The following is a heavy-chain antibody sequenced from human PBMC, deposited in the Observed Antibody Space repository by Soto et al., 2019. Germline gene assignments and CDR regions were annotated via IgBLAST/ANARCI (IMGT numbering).Heavy chain of an antibody. Sequence: ASVKVSCKASGYTFTSYDINWVRQATGQGLEWMGWMNPNSGNTGYAQKFQGRVTMTRNTSISTAYMELSSLRSADTAVYYCARVHKEELVTVPAAHYDHWGHGTLVTVSS. D-gene: IGHD2-2*01. CDR3: ARVHKEELVTVPAAHYDH. J-gene: IGHJ4*01. V-gene: IGHV1-8*01. CDR1: GYTFTSYD. CDR2: MNPNSGNT.